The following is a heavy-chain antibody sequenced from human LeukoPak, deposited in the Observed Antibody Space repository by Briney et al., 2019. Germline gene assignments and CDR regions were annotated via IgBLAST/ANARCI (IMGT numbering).Heavy chain of an antibody. Sequence: GGSLRLSCAASGFTVSSNYMSWVRQAPGKGLEWVSSISSSSSYIYYADSVKGRFTISRDNAKNSLYLQMNSLRAEDTAVYYCARDQAEWELLFDWFDPWGQGTLVTVSS. V-gene: IGHV3-21*01. CDR3: ARDQAEWELLFDWFDP. D-gene: IGHD1-26*01. J-gene: IGHJ5*02. CDR1: GFTVSSNY. CDR2: ISSSSSYI.